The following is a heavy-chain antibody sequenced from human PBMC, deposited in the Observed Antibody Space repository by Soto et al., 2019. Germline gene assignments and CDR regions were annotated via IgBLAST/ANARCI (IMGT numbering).Heavy chain of an antibody. CDR2: INCNGDST. CDR1: GFTFDDSG. Sequence: EVQLVESGGGVVRPGGSLRLSCAASGFTFDDSGLNWVRQAPGKGLEWVSFINCNGDSTGYADSVKGRFTISRDNAKNSLYLQMNSLRAGDTALYYCASDGYGSGGHVDYWGQGALVTVSS. D-gene: IGHD3-10*01. CDR3: ASDGYGSGGHVDY. J-gene: IGHJ4*02. V-gene: IGHV3-20*04.